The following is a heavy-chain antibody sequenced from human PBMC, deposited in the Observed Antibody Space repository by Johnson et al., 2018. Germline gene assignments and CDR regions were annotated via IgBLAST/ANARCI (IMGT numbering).Heavy chain of an antibody. J-gene: IGHJ3*02. Sequence: EVQLVESGGGLVQXGGSXRLXCAASGFTFSSYAMSWVRQAPGKGLEWVSAISVSGGSTYYADSVKGRFTISRDNSKNTLYLQMNSLRAEDTAVYYCAKAPGWYYAQWDAFDMWGQGTMVTVSS. CDR3: AKAPGWYYAQWDAFDM. V-gene: IGHV3-23*04. CDR1: GFTFSSYA. D-gene: IGHD3-3*01. CDR2: ISVSGGST.